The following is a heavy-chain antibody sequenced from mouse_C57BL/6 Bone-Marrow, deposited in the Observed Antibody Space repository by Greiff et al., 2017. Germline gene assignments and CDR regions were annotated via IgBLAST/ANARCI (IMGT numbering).Heavy chain of an antibody. CDR2: ISSGSSTI. Sequence: EVKLVESGGGLVKPGGSLKLSCAASGFTFSDYGMHWVRQAPEKGLEWVAYISSGSSTIYYADTVKGRFTISRDNAKNTLFLQMTSLRSEDTAMYYCARRWDAYAMDYWGQGTSVTVSS. CDR3: ARRWDAYAMDY. V-gene: IGHV5-17*01. J-gene: IGHJ4*01. D-gene: IGHD4-1*01. CDR1: GFTFSDYG.